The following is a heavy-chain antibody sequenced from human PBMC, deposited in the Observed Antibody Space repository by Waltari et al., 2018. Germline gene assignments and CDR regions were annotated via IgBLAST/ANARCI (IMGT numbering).Heavy chain of an antibody. J-gene: IGHJ5*02. Sequence: QLQLQESGPGLVKPSETLSLTCTVSGGSISSSSYYWGWIRQHPGKGLEWIGSIYYSGSTYYNPSLKSRVTISVDTSKNQFSLKLSSVTAADTAVYYCARVLRYFESRDNWFDPWGQGTLVTVSS. D-gene: IGHD3-9*01. V-gene: IGHV4-39*01. CDR3: ARVLRYFESRDNWFDP. CDR2: IYYSGST. CDR1: GGSISSSSYY.